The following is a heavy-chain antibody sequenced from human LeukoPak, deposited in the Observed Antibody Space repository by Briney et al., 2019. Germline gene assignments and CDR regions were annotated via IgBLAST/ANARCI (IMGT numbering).Heavy chain of an antibody. CDR2: ISYDGSNK. CDR3: ARAPIAARLVMYYFDY. D-gene: IGHD6-6*01. CDR1: GFTFSSYA. J-gene: IGHJ4*02. Sequence: GGSLRLSCAASGFTFSSYAMHWVRQAPGKGLEWVAVISYDGSNKYYADSVKGRFTISRDNSKNTLYLQMNSLRAEDTAVYYCARAPIAARLVMYYFDYWGQGTLVTVSS. V-gene: IGHV3-30-3*01.